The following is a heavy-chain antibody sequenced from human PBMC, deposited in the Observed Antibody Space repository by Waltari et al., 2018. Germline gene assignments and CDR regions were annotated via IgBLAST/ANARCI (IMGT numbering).Heavy chain of an antibody. CDR1: GGSFSGYY. J-gene: IGHJ3*02. V-gene: IGHV4-34*01. D-gene: IGHD2-2*02. CDR3: ARAFRVVPAAISAFDI. Sequence: QVQLQQWGAGLLKPSETLSLTCAVYGGSFSGYYWSWIRTPPGKGLEWIGEINHSGSTNYNPSLKSRVTISVDTSKNQFSLKLSSVTAADTAVYYCARAFRVVPAAISAFDIWGQGTMVTVSS. CDR2: INHSGST.